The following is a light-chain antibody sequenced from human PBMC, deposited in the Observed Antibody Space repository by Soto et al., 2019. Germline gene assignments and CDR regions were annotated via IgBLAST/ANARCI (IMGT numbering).Light chain of an antibody. CDR3: SSYTSSSTWM. Sequence: QSALTQPASVSGSPGQSITISCTGTSSDVGDCNCVSWYQQRPGKAPKLMIYEVSNRPSGVSNRFSGSKSGNTASLTISGLQAEDEADYYCSSYTSSSTWMFGGGTKLTVL. V-gene: IGLV2-14*01. CDR1: SSDVGDCNC. CDR2: EVS. J-gene: IGLJ3*02.